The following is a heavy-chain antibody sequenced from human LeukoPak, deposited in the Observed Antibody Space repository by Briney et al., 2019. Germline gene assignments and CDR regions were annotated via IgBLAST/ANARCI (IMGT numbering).Heavy chain of an antibody. CDR1: GFTFSDYY. V-gene: IGHV3-11*01. CDR2: ISSSGSTI. J-gene: IGHJ4*02. CDR3: AKASRSIKVVLITTSYYFDY. Sequence: GGSLRLSCAASGFTFSDYYMSWIRQAPGKGLEWVSYISSSGSTIYYADSVKGRFTISRDNAKNSLYLQMNSLRAEDTAVYYCAKASRSIKVVLITTSYYFDYWGQGTLVTVSS. D-gene: IGHD3-22*01.